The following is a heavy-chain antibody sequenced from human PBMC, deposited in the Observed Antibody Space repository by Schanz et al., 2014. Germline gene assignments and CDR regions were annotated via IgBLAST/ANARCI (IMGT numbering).Heavy chain of an antibody. D-gene: IGHD2-15*01. J-gene: IGHJ3*02. Sequence: QVQLVQSGAEVKKPGSSVKVSCKASRSTFSSYTISWVRQARGQGLEWVGRFIPILDVGNYAQRFQGRVTITADKSSDTAYMELSSLRSEDTAVYYCARGGGPEDVFDIWGQGTILTVSS. CDR3: ARGGGPEDVFDI. V-gene: IGHV1-69*02. CDR2: FIPILDVG. CDR1: RSTFSSYT.